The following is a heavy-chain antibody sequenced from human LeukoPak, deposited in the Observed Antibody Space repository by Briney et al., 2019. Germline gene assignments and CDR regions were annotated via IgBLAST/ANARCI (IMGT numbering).Heavy chain of an antibody. J-gene: IGHJ4*02. V-gene: IGHV3-74*01. CDR1: GFTFSGNW. CDR3: VRDLVLVDTPGDDFDY. Sequence: PGGSLRLSCAASGFTFSGNWMHWVRQAPGKGLVWVSRLDSDASITNYADSVEGRFTISSDNAKNTLYLQMNSLLAEDTAVYYCVRDLVLVDTPGDDFDYWGQGTLVTVSS. CDR2: LDSDASIT. D-gene: IGHD2-8*02.